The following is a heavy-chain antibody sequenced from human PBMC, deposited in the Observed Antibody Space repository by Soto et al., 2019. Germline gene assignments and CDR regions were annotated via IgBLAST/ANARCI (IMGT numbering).Heavy chain of an antibody. V-gene: IGHV4-59*01. CDR3: AVNRDGYNLYYFDY. D-gene: IGHD5-12*01. Sequence: SYTLSLACTFSVGSIISYYWRWIRQPPGKGLEWIGYIYYSVSTNYNPSLKSRVTISVDTSKNQFSLKLSSVTAADTAVYYCAVNRDGYNLYYFDYWGQGTLVTVS. CDR1: VGSIISYY. J-gene: IGHJ4*02. CDR2: IYYSVST.